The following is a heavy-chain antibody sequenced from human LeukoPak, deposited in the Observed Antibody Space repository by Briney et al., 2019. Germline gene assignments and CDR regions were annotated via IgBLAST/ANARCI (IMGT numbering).Heavy chain of an antibody. D-gene: IGHD3-22*01. V-gene: IGHV4-39*02. CDR2: IYYSGST. CDR3: ARERDYYDSSGFL. J-gene: IGHJ4*02. CDR1: GGSISSSSYY. Sequence: SETLSLTCTASGGSISSSSYYWGWIRQPPGRGLEWIGSIYYSGSTYYNPSLKSRVTISVDTSKNQFSLKLSSVTAADTAVYYCARERDYYDSSGFLWGQGTLVTVSS.